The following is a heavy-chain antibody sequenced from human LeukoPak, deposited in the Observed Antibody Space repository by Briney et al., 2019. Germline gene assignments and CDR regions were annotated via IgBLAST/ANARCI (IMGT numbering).Heavy chain of an antibody. CDR1: GGSISSYY. D-gene: IGHD6-13*01. CDR2: IYTSGST. J-gene: IGHJ5*02. V-gene: IGHV4-4*07. CDR3: ARVPIAAADKNWFDP. Sequence: SETLSPTCTVSGGSISSYYWSWIRQPAGKGLEWIGRIYTSGSTNYNPSLKSRVTMSVDTSKNQFSLKLSSVTAADTAVYYCARVPIAAADKNWFDPWGQGTLVTVSS.